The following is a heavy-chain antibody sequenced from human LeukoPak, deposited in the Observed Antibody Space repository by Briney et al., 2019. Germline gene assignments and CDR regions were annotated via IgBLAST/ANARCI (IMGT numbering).Heavy chain of an antibody. CDR2: ISAYNGNT. CDR3: ARAYTYYDILTGYYLPRPFDY. J-gene: IGHJ4*02. V-gene: IGHV1-18*01. D-gene: IGHD3-9*01. CDR1: GYTFTSYG. Sequence: ASVKVSCKASGYTFTSYGISWVRQAPGQGLEWMGWISAYNGNTNYAQKLQGRVTMTTDTSTSTAYMELRSLRSDGTAVYYCARAYTYYDILTGYYLPRPFDYWGQGTLVTVSS.